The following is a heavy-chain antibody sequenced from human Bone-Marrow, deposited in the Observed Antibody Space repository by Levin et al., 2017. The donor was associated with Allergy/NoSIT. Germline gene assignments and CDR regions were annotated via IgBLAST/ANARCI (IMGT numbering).Heavy chain of an antibody. CDR2: ISGSGGTT. Sequence: GESLKISCAASGFTFRSYGMSWVRQAPGKGLEWVSIISGSGGTTYYADSVKGRFTISRDNSKNTLYLQLKSLRAEDTAVYYCAKRGSSTIGRGGFDYWGQGTLVTVSS. V-gene: IGHV3-23*01. D-gene: IGHD5/OR15-5a*01. J-gene: IGHJ4*02. CDR3: AKRGSSTIGRGGFDY. CDR1: GFTFRSYG.